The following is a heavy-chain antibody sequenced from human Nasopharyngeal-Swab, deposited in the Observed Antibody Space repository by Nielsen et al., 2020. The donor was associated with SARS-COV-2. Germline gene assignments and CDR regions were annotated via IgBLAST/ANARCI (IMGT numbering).Heavy chain of an antibody. Sequence: WIRQPPGKGLEWIGEINHSGSINYNPSLKSRVTISVDTSKNQFSLKLSSVTAADTAVYYCARAIFGVVIIFNYYYMDVWGKGTTVTVSS. D-gene: IGHD3-3*01. V-gene: IGHV4-34*01. CDR3: ARAIFGVVIIFNYYYMDV. CDR2: INHSGSI. J-gene: IGHJ6*03.